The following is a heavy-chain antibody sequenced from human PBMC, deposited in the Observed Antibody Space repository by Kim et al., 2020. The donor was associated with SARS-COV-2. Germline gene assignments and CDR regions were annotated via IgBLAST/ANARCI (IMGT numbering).Heavy chain of an antibody. J-gene: IGHJ4*02. CDR2: INYSGST. Sequence: SETLSLTCTVSGGSISSYYWSWIRQPPGKGLEWIGYINYSGSTNYNPSPKSRLTISVDKSKNQFSLKLSSVTAADTAVYYCARGMSSYDGSFLGYWGQGTLVAVSS. CDR1: GGSISSYY. D-gene: IGHD5-12*01. CDR3: ARGMSSYDGSFLGY. V-gene: IGHV4-59*13.